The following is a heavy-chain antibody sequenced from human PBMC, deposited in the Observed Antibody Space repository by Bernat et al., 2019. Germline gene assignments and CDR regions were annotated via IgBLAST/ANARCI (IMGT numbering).Heavy chain of an antibody. Sequence: QLQLQESGPGLVKPSETLSLTCTVSGGSISSSSYYWGWIRQPPGKGLEWIGSIYYSGSTYYNPSLKSRVTISVDTSKNQFSLKLSSVTAADTAVYYCARHESIVVVPAAMPPFDYWGQGTLVTVSS. J-gene: IGHJ4*02. CDR2: IYYSGST. V-gene: IGHV4-39*01. D-gene: IGHD2-2*01. CDR3: ARHESIVVVPAAMPPFDY. CDR1: GGSISSSSYY.